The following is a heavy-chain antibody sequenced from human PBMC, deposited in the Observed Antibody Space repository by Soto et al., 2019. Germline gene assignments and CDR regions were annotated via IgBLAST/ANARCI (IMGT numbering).Heavy chain of an antibody. Sequence: GATLRIPCNLSCYRFSGYCITWVLQKPGPGLEWMGRIDPSDSQTYYSPSFRGHVTISVTKSITTVFLQWRSLRASDTAMYYCARPFQEAGERPKINHRLWARGKRP. D-gene: IGHD2-21*01. CDR2: IDPSDSQT. J-gene: IGHJ6*03. CDR3: ARPFQEAGERPKINHRLWA. V-gene: IGHV5-10-1*01. CDR1: CYRFSGYC.